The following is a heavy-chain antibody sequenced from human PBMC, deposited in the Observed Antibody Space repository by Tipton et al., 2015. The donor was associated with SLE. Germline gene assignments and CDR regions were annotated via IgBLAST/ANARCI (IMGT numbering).Heavy chain of an antibody. J-gene: IGHJ4*02. CDR3: ARGSSSWYYFDY. Sequence: GLVKPSETLSLICAVSGGSISSGGYSWSWIRQPPGKGLEWIGYIYHSGSTYYNPSLKSRVTISVDRSKNQFSLKLSSVTAADTAVYYCARGSSSWYYFDYWGQGTLVTVSS. CDR1: GGSISSGGYS. CDR2: IYHSGST. D-gene: IGHD6-13*01. V-gene: IGHV4-30-2*01.